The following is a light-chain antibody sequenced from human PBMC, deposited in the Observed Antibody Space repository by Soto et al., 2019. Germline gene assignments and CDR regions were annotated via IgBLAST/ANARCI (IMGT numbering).Light chain of an antibody. CDR3: QSYDSGLSAVV. Sequence: QAVLTQPPSVSGAPGQRITISCTGSRSNIGADYAVHWYQQLPGAAPKLLIYANTNRPSGVPDRFSGSKSGTSASLAITGLQTEDEADYYCQSYDSGLSAVVFGGGTQLTVL. CDR2: ANT. V-gene: IGLV1-40*01. J-gene: IGLJ2*01. CDR1: RSNIGADYA.